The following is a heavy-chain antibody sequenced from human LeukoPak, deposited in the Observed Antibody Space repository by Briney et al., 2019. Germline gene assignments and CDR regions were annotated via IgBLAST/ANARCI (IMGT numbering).Heavy chain of an antibody. V-gene: IGHV3-30*18. CDR1: GFTFSSYG. J-gene: IGHJ4*02. CDR3: AKDRLETRPLWWWGSLWYYFDY. D-gene: IGHD2-21*01. CDR2: ISYDGSNK. Sequence: GRSLRLSCAASGFTFSSYGMHWVRQAPGKGLEWVAVISYDGSNKYYADSVKGRFTISRDNSKNTLYLQMNSLRAEDTAVYYCAKDRLETRPLWWWGSLWYYFDYWGQGTLVTVSS.